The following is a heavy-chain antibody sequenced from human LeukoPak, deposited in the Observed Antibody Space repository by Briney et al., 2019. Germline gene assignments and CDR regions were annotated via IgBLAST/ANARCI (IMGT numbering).Heavy chain of an antibody. CDR3: ASILGGANWFDP. J-gene: IGHJ5*02. CDR2: IYYSGST. Sequence: PSQTLSLTCSVSGDSITSAGSHWTWIRQHPGKGLELIGFIYYSGSTYYNPSLKSRITISLDTSKNQFSLKMSSVTAADTAIYYCASILGGANWFDPWGQGALVTVSS. D-gene: IGHD2-15*01. V-gene: IGHV4-31*03. CDR1: GDSITSAGSH.